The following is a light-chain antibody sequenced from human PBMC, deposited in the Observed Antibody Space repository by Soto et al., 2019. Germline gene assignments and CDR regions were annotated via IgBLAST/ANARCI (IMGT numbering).Light chain of an antibody. CDR3: SSYTTSNTHV. Sequence: QSALTQPPSVSGSPGQSVTIHCTGSSSDVGSFSRVSWYQQPPGTAPKLIIYEVSYRPSGVPDRFSGSKSGNTASLTISGLLAEDEADYYCSSYTTSNTHVFGTGTKLTVL. V-gene: IGLV2-18*02. J-gene: IGLJ1*01. CDR2: EVS. CDR1: SSDVGSFSR.